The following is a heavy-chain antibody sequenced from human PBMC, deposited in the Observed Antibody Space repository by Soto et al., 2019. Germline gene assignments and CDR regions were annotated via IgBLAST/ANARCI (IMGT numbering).Heavy chain of an antibody. J-gene: IGHJ4*02. Sequence: HPGGSLRLSCAASGFTFDDYAMHWVRQAPGKGLEWVSGISWNSGSIGYADSVKGRFTISRGNAKNSLYLQMNSLRAEDTALYYCAKGFSQWLDPQSDYWGQGTLVTVSS. CDR2: ISWNSGSI. D-gene: IGHD6-19*01. V-gene: IGHV3-9*01. CDR1: GFTFDDYA. CDR3: AKGFSQWLDPQSDY.